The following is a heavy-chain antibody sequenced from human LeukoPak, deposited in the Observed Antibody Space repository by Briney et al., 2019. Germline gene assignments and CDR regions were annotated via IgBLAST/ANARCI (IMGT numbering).Heavy chain of an antibody. CDR3: AKVQDYGDYSFDY. CDR1: GFTFSSYG. D-gene: IGHD4-17*01. J-gene: IGHJ4*02. Sequence: PGGSLRLSCAASGFTFSSYGMHWVRQAPGKGLEWVAVISYDGSNKYYADSVKGRFTISRDNSKNTLYLQMNSLRAEDTAVYYCAKVQDYGDYSFDYWGQGTLVTVSS. CDR2: ISYDGSNK. V-gene: IGHV3-30*18.